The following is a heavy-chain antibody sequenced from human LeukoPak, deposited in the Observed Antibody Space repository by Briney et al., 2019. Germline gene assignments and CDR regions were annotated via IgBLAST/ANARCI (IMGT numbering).Heavy chain of an antibody. CDR3: AMVRGRTGFDP. J-gene: IGHJ5*02. Sequence: GRSLRLSCAASGFTFSSYGMHWVRQAPGKGLEWVAVIWYDGSSKYYADSVKGRFTISRDNSKNTLYLQMNSLRAEDTAVYYCAMVRGRTGFDPWGQGTLVTVSS. D-gene: IGHD3-10*01. CDR2: IWYDGSSK. V-gene: IGHV3-33*01. CDR1: GFTFSSYG.